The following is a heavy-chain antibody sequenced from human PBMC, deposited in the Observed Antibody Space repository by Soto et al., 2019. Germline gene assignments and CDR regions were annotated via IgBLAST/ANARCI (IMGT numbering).Heavy chain of an antibody. J-gene: IGHJ5*02. V-gene: IGHV3-23*01. Sequence: GGSLRLSCAASGFTFSSYAMSWVRQAPGKGLEWVSAISGSGGSTYYADSVKGRFTISRDNSKNTLYLQMNSLRAEDTAVYYCAKDGTTYYDFWSGYRWFDPWGQGTLVTVSS. D-gene: IGHD3-3*01. CDR3: AKDGTTYYDFWSGYRWFDP. CDR2: ISGSGGST. CDR1: GFTFSSYA.